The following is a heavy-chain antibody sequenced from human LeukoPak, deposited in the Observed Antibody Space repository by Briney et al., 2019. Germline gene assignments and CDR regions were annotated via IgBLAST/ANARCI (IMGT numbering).Heavy chain of an antibody. CDR1: GYTFTGYY. D-gene: IGHD2-15*01. V-gene: IGHV1-2*02. J-gene: IGHJ6*03. Sequence: GASVKVSCKASGYTFTGYYMHWVRQAPGQGLEWMGWINPNSGGTNYAQKFQGRVTMTRDTSISTAYMELSRLRSDDTAVYYCARESVVVAAISYYYYYYMDVWGKGTTVTISS. CDR3: ARESVVVAAISYYYYYYMDV. CDR2: INPNSGGT.